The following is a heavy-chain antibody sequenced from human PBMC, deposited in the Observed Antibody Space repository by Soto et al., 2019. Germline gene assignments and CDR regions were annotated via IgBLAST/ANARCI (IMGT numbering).Heavy chain of an antibody. J-gene: IGHJ5*02. CDR3: ARDTCSSTSCYLDFYP. CDR1: GFSVSSNY. CDR2: IYSGDTT. Sequence: PGGSLRLSCAASGFSVSSNYMSWVRQAPGKGLEWVSVIYSGDTTYYADSVKGRFTISRDNSKNTLYLQMNSLRAEDTAVYYCARDTCSSTSCYLDFYPWGQGTLVTVSS. V-gene: IGHV3-66*01. D-gene: IGHD2-2*01.